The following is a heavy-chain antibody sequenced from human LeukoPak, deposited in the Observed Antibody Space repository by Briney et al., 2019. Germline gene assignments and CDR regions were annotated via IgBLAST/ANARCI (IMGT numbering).Heavy chain of an antibody. CDR2: IYTSGST. J-gene: IGHJ4*02. V-gene: IGHV4-4*07. CDR1: GGSISSYY. Sequence: PSETLSLTCTVSGGSISSYYWSWIRQPAGKGLEWIGRIYTSGSTNYNPSLKSRVTMSVDTSKNQFSLKLSSVTAADTAVYYCARDSTYYYDSSGYYFGSYWGQGTLVTVSS. D-gene: IGHD3-22*01. CDR3: ARDSTYYYDSSGYYFGSY.